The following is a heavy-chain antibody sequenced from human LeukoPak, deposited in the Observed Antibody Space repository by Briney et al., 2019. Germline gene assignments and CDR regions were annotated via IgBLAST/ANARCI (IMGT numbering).Heavy chain of an antibody. CDR1: GFTFSSYA. CDR2: ISYDGSNK. CDR3: ARDYYDSSD. J-gene: IGHJ1*01. V-gene: IGHV3-30-3*01. Sequence: GGSLRLSCAASGFTFSSYAMHWVRQAPGKGLEWVAVISYDGSNKYYADSVKGRFTISRDNSKNTLYLQMNSLRAEDTAVYYCARDYYDSSDWGQGTLVTVSS. D-gene: IGHD3-22*01.